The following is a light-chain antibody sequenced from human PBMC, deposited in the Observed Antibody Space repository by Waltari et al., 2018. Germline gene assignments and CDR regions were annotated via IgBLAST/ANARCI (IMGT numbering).Light chain of an antibody. V-gene: IGKV1-39*01. J-gene: IGKJ2*01. Sequence: DIQMTQCPASLSACVGERVTTTCRASQNIGNYVNWYQQEPGRAPKLVRYTGSSLQSGVPSRFSGSGTGTDFPLTISSLQPEDFATYSCQQGTSTPRAFGQGTRLEI. CDR1: QNIGNY. CDR2: TGS. CDR3: QQGTSTPRA.